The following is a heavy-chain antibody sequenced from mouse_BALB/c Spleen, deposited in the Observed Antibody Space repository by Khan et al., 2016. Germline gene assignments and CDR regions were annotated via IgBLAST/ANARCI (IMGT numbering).Heavy chain of an antibody. Sequence: QIQLVQSGPELKKPGETVKISCKASGYTFTNYGMNWVKQAPGKGLKWMGWMNTYTGEPTYADDFKGRFAFSLKTSARTAYLQINNLKNEDTATYFCARDYDYGGDWYFDVRGAGTTVTVSS. V-gene: IGHV9-3-1*01. J-gene: IGHJ1*01. CDR1: GYTFTNYG. CDR3: ARDYDYGGDWYFDV. CDR2: MNTYTGEP. D-gene: IGHD2-4*01.